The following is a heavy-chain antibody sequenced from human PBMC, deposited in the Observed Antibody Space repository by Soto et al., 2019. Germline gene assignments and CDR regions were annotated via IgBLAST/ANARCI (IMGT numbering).Heavy chain of an antibody. V-gene: IGHV3-11*01. CDR2: ISSGASTI. CDR1: GFIFNDYY. J-gene: IGHJ6*02. Sequence: QEQLVESGGGLVKPGGSLRLSCAASGFIFNDYYMSCIRQAPGKGLEWVAYISSGASTISYADSVKGRFTISRDNTKNLLYLQMNSLRAEDTAVYYCARDLKAVVNHIHYNHYGLDVWGQGTTVTVSS. CDR3: ARDLKAVVNHIHYNHYGLDV. D-gene: IGHD3-22*01.